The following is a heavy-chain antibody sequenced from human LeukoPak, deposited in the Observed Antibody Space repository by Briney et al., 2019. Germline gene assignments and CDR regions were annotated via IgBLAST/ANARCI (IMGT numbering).Heavy chain of an antibody. V-gene: IGHV3-23*01. CDR2: ISGSGGST. Sequence: GGSLRLSCAASGFTFSSYAMSWVRQAPGKGLEWVSAISGSGGSTYYADSVKGRFTIFRDNSKNTLYLQMNSLRAEDTAVYYCTAPYCSSTSCYFFDYWGQGTLVTVSS. CDR1: GFTFSSYA. J-gene: IGHJ4*02. D-gene: IGHD2-2*01. CDR3: TAPYCSSTSCYFFDY.